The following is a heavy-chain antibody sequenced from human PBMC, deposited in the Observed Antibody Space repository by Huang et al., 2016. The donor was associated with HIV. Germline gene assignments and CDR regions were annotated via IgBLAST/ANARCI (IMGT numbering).Heavy chain of an antibody. V-gene: IGHV4-34*02. CDR3: ASKHYDFWSGYYPPSYFDL. CDR1: GGSFSGYY. CDR2: INHSGST. J-gene: IGHJ2*01. Sequence: QVQLQQWGAGLLKPSETLSLTCAVYGGSFSGYYWPWIRQPPGKGLEWIGEINHSGSTNYNPSLKSRVTISVDTSKNQFSLRLNSVTAADTAVYYCASKHYDFWSGYYPPSYFDLWGRGTLVSVSS. D-gene: IGHD3-3*01.